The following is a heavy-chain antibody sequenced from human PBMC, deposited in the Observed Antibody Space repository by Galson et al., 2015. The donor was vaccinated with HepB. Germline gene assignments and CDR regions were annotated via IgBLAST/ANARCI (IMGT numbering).Heavy chain of an antibody. V-gene: IGHV3-53*01. CDR1: GFTVSSNY. CDR2: IYSGDST. J-gene: IGHJ6*03. Sequence: SLRLSCAASGFTVSSNYMSWVRQAPGKGLEWVSVIYSGDSTYYADSVKGRFTISRDNSKNTLYLQMNSLRAEDTAVYYCAREGSLGRSYYAFWCGYPRAYDYYDIDVWGKGTTVTVSS. D-gene: IGHD3-3*01. CDR3: AREGSLGRSYYAFWCGYPRAYDYYDIDV.